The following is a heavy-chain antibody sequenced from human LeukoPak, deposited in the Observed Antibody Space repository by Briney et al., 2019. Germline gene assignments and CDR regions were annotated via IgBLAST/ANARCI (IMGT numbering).Heavy chain of an antibody. Sequence: GGSLRLSCAASGFTFSGYYMSWIRQAPGKGLEWVSYITSSGDYTKYADSVKGRFTISRDNAKNSLYLQMNSPRVEDTAVYYCARESGSHGLNYWGQGTLVTVSS. CDR3: ARESGSHGLNY. CDR2: ITSSGDYT. J-gene: IGHJ4*02. V-gene: IGHV3-11*06. D-gene: IGHD2-15*01. CDR1: GFTFSGYY.